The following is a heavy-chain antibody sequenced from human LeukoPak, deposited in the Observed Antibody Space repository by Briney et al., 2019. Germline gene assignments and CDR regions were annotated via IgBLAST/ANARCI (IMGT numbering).Heavy chain of an antibody. J-gene: IGHJ4*02. V-gene: IGHV3-23*01. D-gene: IGHD3-3*01. CDR3: AKDLSTIFGVVIIQYYFDY. CDR2: ISGSGGST. Sequence: GGSLRLSCAASGFTFSSYAMSWVRQAPGKGLEWVSAISGSGGSTYYADSVKGRFTISRDNSKNTLYLQMNSLRAEDTAVYYCAKDLSTIFGVVIIQYYFDYWGQGTLVTVSS. CDR1: GFTFSSYA.